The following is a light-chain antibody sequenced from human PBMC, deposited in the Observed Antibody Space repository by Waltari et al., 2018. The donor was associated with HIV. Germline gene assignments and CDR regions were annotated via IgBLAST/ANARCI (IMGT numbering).Light chain of an antibody. Sequence: SYELTQPPSVSVSPGQTARITCSGHALPKQYAHWYQQKPGQAPVVVIYKDSERPSRIPERFSGSSSGTTVTLTISGVQAEDEADYYCHSADISGTHRVFGGGTKLTVL. CDR1: ALPKQY. CDR3: HSADISGTHRV. V-gene: IGLV3-25*03. J-gene: IGLJ3*02. CDR2: KDS.